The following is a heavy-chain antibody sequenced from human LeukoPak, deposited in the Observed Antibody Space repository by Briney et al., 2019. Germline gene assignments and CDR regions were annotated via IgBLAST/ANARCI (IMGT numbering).Heavy chain of an antibody. CDR1: GGSFSSFV. Sequence: GASVKVSCKASGGSFSSFVITWVRQAPGQGLEWMGRMIPVLGVSNFAQKFQGRVTITADKSTNTAHMELSRLESGDTAVYYCARPIAAAGTDYYYMDVWGKGTTVTVSS. CDR2: MIPVLGVS. CDR3: ARPIAAAGTDYYYMDV. D-gene: IGHD6-13*01. V-gene: IGHV1-69*04. J-gene: IGHJ6*03.